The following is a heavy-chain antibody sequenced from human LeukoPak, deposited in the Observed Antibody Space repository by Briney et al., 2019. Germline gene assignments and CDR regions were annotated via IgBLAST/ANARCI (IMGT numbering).Heavy chain of an antibody. CDR1: GGTFSSYA. CDR3: ARGGIVSRGYYYYYMDV. D-gene: IGHD2-15*01. Sequence: ASVKVSCKASGGTFSSYAISWVRQAPGQGLEWMGGIIPIFGTANYAQKFQGRVTITADESTSTAYMELSSLRSEDTAVYYCARGGIVSRGYYYYYMDVWGKGTTVTISS. CDR2: IIPIFGTA. J-gene: IGHJ6*03. V-gene: IGHV1-69*13.